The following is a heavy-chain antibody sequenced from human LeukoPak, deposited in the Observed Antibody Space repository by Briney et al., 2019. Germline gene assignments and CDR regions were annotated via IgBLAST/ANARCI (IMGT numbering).Heavy chain of an antibody. CDR2: ISAYNGNT. J-gene: IGHJ6*02. Sequence: GASVKVSCKASGYTFTSYGISWVRQAPGQGLEWMGWISAYNGNTNYAQKLQGRVTMTTDTSTSTAYMELRSLRSDDTAVYYCARPTVAIPDYDFWSGYFPSQDYYYGMDVWGQGTTVTVSS. V-gene: IGHV1-18*01. CDR3: ARPTVAIPDYDFWSGYFPSQDYYYGMDV. CDR1: GYTFTSYG. D-gene: IGHD3-3*01.